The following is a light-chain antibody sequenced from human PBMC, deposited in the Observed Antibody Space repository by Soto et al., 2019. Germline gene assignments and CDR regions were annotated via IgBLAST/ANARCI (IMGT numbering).Light chain of an antibody. CDR1: QSVSNN. CDR2: GAS. V-gene: IGKV3-15*01. J-gene: IGKJ1*01. Sequence: EILMTQSPATLSVAPGERATLSCRASQSVSNNLAGYQKKPGQAHRLLIYGASTRATGIPARFSGSGSGTEVTLTISSLQSEDFSVYYGQQYNTWWTFGQGTRVEIK. CDR3: QQYNTWWT.